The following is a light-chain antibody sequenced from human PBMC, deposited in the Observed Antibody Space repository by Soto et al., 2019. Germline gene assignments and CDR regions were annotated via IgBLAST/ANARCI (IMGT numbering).Light chain of an antibody. J-gene: IGKJ5*01. CDR2: AAS. CDR3: QQSYSTPSIT. CDR1: QGISSN. Sequence: IQLTQSPSSLSASVGDRVTITCRASQGISSNLAWYQQKPGKAPKVLINAASTLQSGVPSRFSGSGSGTDFTLTISSLQPEDFATYYCQQSYSTPSITFGQGTRLEIK. V-gene: IGKV1-39*01.